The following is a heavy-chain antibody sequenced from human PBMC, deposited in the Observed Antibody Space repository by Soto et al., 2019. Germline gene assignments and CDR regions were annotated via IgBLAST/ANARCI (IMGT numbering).Heavy chain of an antibody. Sequence: PSETLSLTCTVSGGSISSYYWSWIRQPPGKGLEWIGYIYYSGSTNYNPSLKSRVTISVDTSKNQFSLKLTSVTAADTAVYYCARTGGYYTYCFDYWGQGSLVTVSS. D-gene: IGHD3-3*01. CDR2: IYYSGST. V-gene: IGHV4-59*01. J-gene: IGHJ4*02. CDR3: ARTGGYYTYCFDY. CDR1: GGSISSYY.